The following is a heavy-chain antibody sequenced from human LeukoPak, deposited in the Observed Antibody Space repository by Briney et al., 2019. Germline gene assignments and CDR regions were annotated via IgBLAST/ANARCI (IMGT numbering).Heavy chain of an antibody. J-gene: IGHJ4*02. D-gene: IGHD3-9*01. V-gene: IGHV1-69*06. Sequence: ASVKVSCKASGGTFSSYAISWVRQAPGQGLEWMGGIIPIFGTANYAQKFQGRVTITADKSTSTAYMELSSLRSEDTAVYYCARRTFDILTGYEDYWGQGTLVTVSS. CDR1: GGTFSSYA. CDR2: IIPIFGTA. CDR3: ARRTFDILTGYEDY.